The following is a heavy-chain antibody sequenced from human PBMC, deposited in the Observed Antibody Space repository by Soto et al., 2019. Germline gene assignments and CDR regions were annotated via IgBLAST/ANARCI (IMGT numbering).Heavy chain of an antibody. J-gene: IGHJ6*03. CDR3: AKSRPYYYYIAV. CDR1: GFTFSSYA. CDR2: ISGSGCST. D-gene: IGHD6-6*01. Sequence: EVQLLESGGGLVQPGGSLRLSCAASGFTFSSYAMSWVRQAPGKGLEWVSAISGSGCSTYYAYSVKGRFTISRDNSKNTLYLQMNSLRAEDTAVYYCAKSRPYYYYIAVWGKGNPVTVSS. V-gene: IGHV3-23*01.